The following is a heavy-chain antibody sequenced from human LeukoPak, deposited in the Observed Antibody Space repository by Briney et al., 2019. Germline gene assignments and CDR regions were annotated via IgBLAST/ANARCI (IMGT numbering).Heavy chain of an antibody. D-gene: IGHD3/OR15-3a*01. J-gene: IGHJ1*01. CDR2: ISYDGSNK. Sequence: GKSLRLSCAASGFTFSGYPIHWVRQAPGKGLEWVAVISYDGSNKYYADSVKGRFTISRDNSKNTLYLQMNSLRAEDTAVYYCARDEGLPAEFFQHWGQGTLVTVSS. V-gene: IGHV3-30-3*01. CDR1: GFTFSGYP. CDR3: ARDEGLPAEFFQH.